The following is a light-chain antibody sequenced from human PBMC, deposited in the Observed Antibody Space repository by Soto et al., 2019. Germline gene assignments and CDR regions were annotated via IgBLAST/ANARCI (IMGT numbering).Light chain of an antibody. CDR2: QAA. CDR1: QSISSW. V-gene: IGKV1-5*03. Sequence: DIQMTQSPSTLSASVGDRVTITCRASQSISSWLAWYQQKPGQAPKILIYQAASLETGVPSRFSGSGSGTEFTLTISSLQPDDFATYYCQQYSSYLFTFGPGTKVEIK. CDR3: QQYSSYLFT. J-gene: IGKJ3*01.